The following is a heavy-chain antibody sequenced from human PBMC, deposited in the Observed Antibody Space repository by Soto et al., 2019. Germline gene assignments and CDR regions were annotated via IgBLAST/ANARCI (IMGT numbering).Heavy chain of an antibody. CDR1: GFSFSTIGVG. Sequence: QITLKESGPTLVKPTQTLTLTCTFSGFSFSTIGVGVGWIRQPPGKALEWLALIYWDGAERYSKSLESRLSITPDTSKNQVVLTLTNMDPADTATYYCAHRRNYDFWSSWGQGTLVTVSS. V-gene: IGHV2-5*02. D-gene: IGHD3-3*01. CDR3: AHRRNYDFWSS. CDR2: IYWDGAE. J-gene: IGHJ5*01.